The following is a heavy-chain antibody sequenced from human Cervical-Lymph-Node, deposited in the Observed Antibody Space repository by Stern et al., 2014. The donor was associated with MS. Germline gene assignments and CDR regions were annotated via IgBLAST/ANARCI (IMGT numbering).Heavy chain of an antibody. J-gene: IGHJ5*02. CDR1: GGSISSGGYY. CDR3: ARDTSSGYSSGWGGWFAP. CDR2: IYYSGST. V-gene: IGHV4-31*03. Sequence: QVQLQESGPGLVKPSQTLSLTCTVSGGSISSGGYYWSWIRPHPGKGLEWIGYIYYSGSTYYNTSLKRRDTISEAATKQQISLKLSSVTAADTAVYYCARDTSSGYSSGWGGWFAPWGQGTLVTVSS. D-gene: IGHD6-19*01.